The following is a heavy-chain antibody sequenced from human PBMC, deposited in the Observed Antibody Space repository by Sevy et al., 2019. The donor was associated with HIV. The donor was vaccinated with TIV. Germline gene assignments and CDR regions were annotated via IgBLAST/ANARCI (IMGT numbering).Heavy chain of an antibody. J-gene: IGHJ6*02. CDR2: ISGSDNTI. CDR1: GFTFSSYG. Sequence: GGSLRLSCAASGFTFSSYGMHWIRQAPGKGLEWVSYISGSDNTIFYADSVKGRFTISRDNAKNSLYLQMTSLRAEDTAVYYCARDHVKDGDLGDYYYFAMDVWGQGTTVTVSS. V-gene: IGHV3-48*04. D-gene: IGHD4-17*01. CDR3: ARDHVKDGDLGDYYYFAMDV.